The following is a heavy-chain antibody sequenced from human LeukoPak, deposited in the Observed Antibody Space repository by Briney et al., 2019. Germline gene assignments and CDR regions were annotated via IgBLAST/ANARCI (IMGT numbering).Heavy chain of an antibody. CDR1: GFTFSSYA. CDR2: ISGSGGST. D-gene: IGHD1-1*01. J-gene: IGHJ5*02. Sequence: PGGSLRLSCAASGFTFSSYAMSWVRQAPGKGLEWVSAISGSGGSTYYADSVKGRFTISRDNSKNTLYLQMNSLRAEDTAVYYCAKDLLGRWVTGNWNPHPWGQGTLVTVSS. CDR3: AKDLLGRWVTGNWNPHP. V-gene: IGHV3-23*01.